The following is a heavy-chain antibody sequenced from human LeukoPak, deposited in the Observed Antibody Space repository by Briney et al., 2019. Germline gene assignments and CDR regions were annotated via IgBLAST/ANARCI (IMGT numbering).Heavy chain of an antibody. D-gene: IGHD3-22*01. Sequence: GGSLRLSCAASGFTFSSYSMNWVGQAPGKGLEWVSYISSSSSTIYYADSVKGRFTISRDNAKNSLYLQMNSLRAEDTAVYYCARDTYYYDSSGYYNDYWGQGTLVTVSS. CDR1: GFTFSSYS. CDR3: ARDTYYYDSSGYYNDY. J-gene: IGHJ4*02. CDR2: ISSSSSTI. V-gene: IGHV3-48*01.